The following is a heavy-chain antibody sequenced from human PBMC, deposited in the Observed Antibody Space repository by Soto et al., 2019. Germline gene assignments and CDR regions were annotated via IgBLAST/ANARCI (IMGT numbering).Heavy chain of an antibody. V-gene: IGHV1-69*04. CDR1: GGTFSSYT. CDR3: ARDRSSSSSAFPDY. Sequence: VKVSCKASGGTFSSYTISWVRQAPGQGLEWMGRIIPILGIANYAQKFQGRVTITADKSTSTAYMELSSLRSEDTAVYYCARDRSSSSSAFPDYWGQGTLVTVSS. CDR2: IIPILGIA. D-gene: IGHD6-6*01. J-gene: IGHJ4*02.